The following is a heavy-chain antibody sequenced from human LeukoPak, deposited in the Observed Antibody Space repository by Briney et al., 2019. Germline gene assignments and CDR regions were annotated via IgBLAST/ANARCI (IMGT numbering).Heavy chain of an antibody. CDR3: ARARYCSSTSCFTPFDY. CDR1: GFTFSDYY. D-gene: IGHD2-2*02. Sequence: GGSLRLSCAASGFTFSDYYMSWIRQAPGKGLEWVSYISSSGSTIYYADSVKGRFTISRDNAKNSLYLQMNSLIAEDTAVYYCARARYCSSTSCFTPFDYWGQGTLVTVSS. J-gene: IGHJ4*02. CDR2: ISSSGSTI. V-gene: IGHV3-11*01.